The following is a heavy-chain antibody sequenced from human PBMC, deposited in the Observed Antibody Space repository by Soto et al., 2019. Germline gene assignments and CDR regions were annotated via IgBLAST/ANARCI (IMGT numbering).Heavy chain of an antibody. CDR1: GGSISSSSYY. D-gene: IGHD4-17*01. V-gene: IGHV4-39*01. CDR2: VYYSGST. Sequence: QLQESGPGLVKPSETLSLTCTVSGGSISSSSYYWVWIRQPPGKGLEWIGSVYYSGSTYYNPSLKSRVTISVDTSKNQFSLKLSSVTAADTAVYYCARHGADYVFDYWGQGTLVTVSS. J-gene: IGHJ4*02. CDR3: ARHGADYVFDY.